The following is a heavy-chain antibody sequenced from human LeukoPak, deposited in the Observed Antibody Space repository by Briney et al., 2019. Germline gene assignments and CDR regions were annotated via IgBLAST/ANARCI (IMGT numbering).Heavy chain of an antibody. CDR3: ARDHVVRGLVWDY. J-gene: IGHJ4*02. CDR2: INANGINT. V-gene: IGHV3-23*01. Sequence: GGSLRLSCAASGFAFNFYAMSWVRQAPGKGLQWVSTINANGINTYYADSVRGRFTISRDNSKDTLYLQLNSLRAEDTAIYYCARDHVVRGLVWDYWGQGTLVTVSS. CDR1: GFAFNFYA. D-gene: IGHD3-10*01.